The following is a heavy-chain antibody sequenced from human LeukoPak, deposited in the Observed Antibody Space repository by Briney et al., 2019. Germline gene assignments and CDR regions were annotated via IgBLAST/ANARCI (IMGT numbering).Heavy chain of an antibody. Sequence: SETLSLTCTVSGGSISGYYWSWIRQPPGKGLEWIGYIYSTGSTNYNPSLKSRVTLSVDTSKNQFSLKLRSVTAADTAVYYCARVQLAYSYGLFDNWGQGSLVTVSS. D-gene: IGHD4-11*01. J-gene: IGHJ4*02. CDR3: ARVQLAYSYGLFDN. CDR2: IYSTGST. V-gene: IGHV4-59*12. CDR1: GGSISGYY.